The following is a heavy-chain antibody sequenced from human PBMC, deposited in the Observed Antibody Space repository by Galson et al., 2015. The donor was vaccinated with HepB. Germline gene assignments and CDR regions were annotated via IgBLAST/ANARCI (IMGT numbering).Heavy chain of an antibody. CDR2: ISGFDDRT. D-gene: IGHD1-26*01. CDR3: AKDLETMVGAEDS. Sequence: SLRLSCAASGFTFSSYPMTWVRQAPGKGLEWVSTISGFDDRTYYTDSVKGRFTISRDNSKNTLYLQMNSLRAEDTAIYHCAKDLETMVGAEDSWGHGTLVTVSS. J-gene: IGHJ5*01. V-gene: IGHV3-23*01. CDR1: GFTFSSYP.